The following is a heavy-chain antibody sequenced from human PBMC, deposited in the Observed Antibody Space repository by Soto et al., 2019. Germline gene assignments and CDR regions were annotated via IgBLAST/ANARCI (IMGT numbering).Heavy chain of an antibody. CDR2: INAGNGNT. Sequence: QVQLVQSGAEVKKPGASVKVSCKASGYTFTSYAMHWVRQAPGQRLEWMGWINAGNGNTKYSQKFQGRVTITRDTSASTAYMELSSLRSEDTAVYYCARVVLEWLHSYYYGMDVWGQGTTVTVSS. CDR1: GYTFTSYA. CDR3: ARVVLEWLHSYYYGMDV. V-gene: IGHV1-3*01. D-gene: IGHD3-3*01. J-gene: IGHJ6*02.